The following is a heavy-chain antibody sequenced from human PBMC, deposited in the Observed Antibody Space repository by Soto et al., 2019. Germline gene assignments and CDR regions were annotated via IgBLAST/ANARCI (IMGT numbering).Heavy chain of an antibody. CDR2: IKQDGNEK. CDR1: GFTFSDYW. V-gene: IGHV3-7*01. D-gene: IGHD6-19*01. J-gene: IGHJ4*02. Sequence: PGGSLRLSCAVSGFTFSDYWMSWVRQAPGKGLEWVANIKQDGNEKYYVDSVKGRFTISRDNAKNSLYLQMNSLRAEDTAVYYCARAMADSSGWYQNDGNDYWGQGTLVTVSS. CDR3: ARAMADSSGWYQNDGNDY.